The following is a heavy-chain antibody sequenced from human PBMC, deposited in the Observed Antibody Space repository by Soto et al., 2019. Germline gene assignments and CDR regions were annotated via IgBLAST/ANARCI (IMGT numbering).Heavy chain of an antibody. CDR2: TYHSGST. J-gene: IGHJ6*02. CDR3: ARAEYSSSSGISDYGMDV. D-gene: IGHD6-6*01. Sequence: SETLSLTCAVSGGSISSSNWWSWVRQPPGKGLEWIGETYHSGSTNYNPSLKSRVTISVDKSKNQFSLKLSSVTAADTAVYYCARAEYSSSSGISDYGMDVWGQGTTVTVSS. V-gene: IGHV4-4*02. CDR1: GGSISSSNW.